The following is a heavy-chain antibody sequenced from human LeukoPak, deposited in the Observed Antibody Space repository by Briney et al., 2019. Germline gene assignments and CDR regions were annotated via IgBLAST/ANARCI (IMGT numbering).Heavy chain of an antibody. CDR3: ARGYCSSTSCYLYYYYMDV. D-gene: IGHD2-2*01. Sequence: GASVKVSCKPSGYTFTSYDINWVRQATGQGLGWMGWMNPNSGNTGYAQKFQGRVTMTRNTSISTAYMELGSLRSEDTAVYYCARGYCSSTSCYLYYYYMDVWGKGTTVTVSS. CDR1: GYTFTSYD. J-gene: IGHJ6*03. V-gene: IGHV1-8*01. CDR2: MNPNSGNT.